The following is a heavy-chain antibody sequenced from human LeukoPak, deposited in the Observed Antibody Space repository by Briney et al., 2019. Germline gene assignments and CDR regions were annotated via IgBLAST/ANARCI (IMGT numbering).Heavy chain of an antibody. J-gene: IGHJ6*03. CDR1: GGSIRSSSYY. CDR3: ARDYDYDGYGSYYYYMDV. CDR2: IYYSGST. D-gene: IGHD4-23*01. Sequence: PSETLSLTCTVSGGSIRSSSYYWGWIRQPPGKGLEWIGNIYYSGSTFYNPSLKSRVTISVDTSKNQFSLKLGSVTAADTAVYYCARDYDYDGYGSYYYYMDVWGKGTTVTVSS. V-gene: IGHV4-39*07.